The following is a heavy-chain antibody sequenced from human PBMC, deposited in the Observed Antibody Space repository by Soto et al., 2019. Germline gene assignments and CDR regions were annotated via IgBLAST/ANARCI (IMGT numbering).Heavy chain of an antibody. CDR2: VYYSGST. D-gene: IGHD1-26*01. V-gene: IGHV4-59*01. Sequence: NPSETLSLTCSVSGGSIKNYYWSWIRQPPGRELEWIGYVYYSGSTKYNPSLKSRVTISVDMSNNQFSLKMNSVTAADTAIYYCEGERTPSPPGGAMDVWGQGTRSPST. CDR1: GGSIKNYY. CDR3: EGERTPSPPGGAMDV. J-gene: IGHJ6*02.